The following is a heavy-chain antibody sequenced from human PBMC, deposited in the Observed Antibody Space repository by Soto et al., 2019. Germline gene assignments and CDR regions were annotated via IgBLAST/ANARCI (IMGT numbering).Heavy chain of an antibody. Sequence: ASVKVSCKASGYTFTAYYIHWVRQAPGQGLEWMGWINPNSGGTNYAQKFQGRVAMTRDTSISTAYMELSRLRSDDTAVYYCARLTVTIAILVLPAASFDFWGQGALVTVSS. CDR2: INPNSGGT. CDR1: GYTFTAYY. CDR3: ARLTVTIAILVLPAASFDF. J-gene: IGHJ4*02. D-gene: IGHD2-2*01. V-gene: IGHV1-2*02.